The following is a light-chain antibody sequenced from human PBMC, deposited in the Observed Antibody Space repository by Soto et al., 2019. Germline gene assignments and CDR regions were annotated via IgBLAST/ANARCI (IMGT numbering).Light chain of an antibody. CDR1: ISDVGSYNR. CDR2: EFS. V-gene: IGLV2-23*02. Sequence: PPSGLGSPGRPIPSSCMGTISDVGSYNRVSGYQQHPGKAPKLMIYEFSKRPSGVSNRFSGSKSGNTASLTISGLQAEDEADYYCCSYAGSSTYVFGTGTKVTVL. CDR3: CSYAGSSTYV. J-gene: IGLJ1*01.